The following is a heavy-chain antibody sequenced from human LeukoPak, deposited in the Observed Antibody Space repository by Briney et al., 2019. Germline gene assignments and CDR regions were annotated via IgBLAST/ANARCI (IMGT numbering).Heavy chain of an antibody. Sequence: PGGSLRLSCAASGFTVSSNYMSWVRQAPGKGLEWVSVIYSGGSTYYADSVKGRFTISRDNSKNTLYLQMNSLRAEDTAVYYCAREDSGSYYYYYWGQGTLVTVSS. J-gene: IGHJ4*02. D-gene: IGHD1-26*01. CDR2: IYSGGST. CDR3: AREDSGSYYYYY. V-gene: IGHV3-66*01. CDR1: GFTVSSNY.